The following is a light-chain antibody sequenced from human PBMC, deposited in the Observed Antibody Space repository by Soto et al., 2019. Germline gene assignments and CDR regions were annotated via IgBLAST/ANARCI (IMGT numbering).Light chain of an antibody. Sequence: DFHMTQAPSTLCASVRDRVTITCRASQNIRSMLAWFQQKPGKAPKLLIYDASSLESGVPQRFSGSGSGTEFTLTISSLQAEDVAVYYCQQYYSTPRTFGQGTKVDIK. J-gene: IGKJ1*01. CDR1: QNIRSM. V-gene: IGKV1-5*01. CDR2: DAS. CDR3: QQYYSTPRT.